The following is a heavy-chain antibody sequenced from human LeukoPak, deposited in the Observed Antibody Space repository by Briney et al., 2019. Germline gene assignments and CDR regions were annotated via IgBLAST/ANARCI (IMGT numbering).Heavy chain of an antibody. CDR1: GFTFNSYA. V-gene: IGHV3-30*01. D-gene: IGHD4-17*01. J-gene: IGHJ4*02. CDR3: ARAAYTVTTWEYYFDY. Sequence: PGGSLRLSCAASGFTFNSYAMHWVRQAPGKGLEWVAVISYDGSNKYYADSVKGRFTISRDNSKNTLYLQMNSLRAEDTAVYYCARAAYTVTTWEYYFDYWGQGTLVTVSS. CDR2: ISYDGSNK.